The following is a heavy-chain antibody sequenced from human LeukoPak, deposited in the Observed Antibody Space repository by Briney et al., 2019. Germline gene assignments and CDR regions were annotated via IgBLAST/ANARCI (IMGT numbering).Heavy chain of an antibody. V-gene: IGHV1-3*01. D-gene: IGHD2-2*01. CDR1: GYTFTSYA. CDR2: IDAGNGNT. CDR3: ARGGCSSTSCYWENWFDP. Sequence: ASVKVSCKASGYTFTSYAMHWVRQAPGQRLEWMGWIDAGNGNTKYSQKFQGRVTITRDTSASTAYMELSSLRSEDTAVYYCARGGCSSTSCYWENWFDPWGQGTLVTVSS. J-gene: IGHJ5*02.